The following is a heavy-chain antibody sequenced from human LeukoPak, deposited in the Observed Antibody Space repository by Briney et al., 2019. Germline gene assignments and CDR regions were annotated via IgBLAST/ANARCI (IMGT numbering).Heavy chain of an antibody. V-gene: IGHV3-33*06. CDR2: TWYDGSSD. CDR3: AKDRGVVRGVDY. CDR1: GFTFSAHG. D-gene: IGHD3-10*01. J-gene: IGHJ4*02. Sequence: QPGRSLRLSCAASGFTFSAHGMHWVRQAPGKGREGVALTWYDGSSDYYAASVKGRLTISRDNSKNTLYLQMNSLRAEDTAVYYCAKDRGVVRGVDYWGQGTLVAVSS.